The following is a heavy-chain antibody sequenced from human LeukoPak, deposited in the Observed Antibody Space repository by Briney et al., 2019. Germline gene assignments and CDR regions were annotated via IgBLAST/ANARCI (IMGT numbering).Heavy chain of an antibody. D-gene: IGHD1-26*01. CDR3: AKDRIVGTTRFLDY. CDR1: GFTFNTFA. J-gene: IGHJ4*02. V-gene: IGHV3-30*18. CDR2: TSFDGSNK. Sequence: GGSLRLSCAASGFTFNTFARHWSRKPQGKGREWMAVTSFDGSNKYYADSVKGRFTISRDNSKNTLYLQMNSLRAEDTAVYYCAKDRIVGTTRFLDYWGPGTLVTVSS.